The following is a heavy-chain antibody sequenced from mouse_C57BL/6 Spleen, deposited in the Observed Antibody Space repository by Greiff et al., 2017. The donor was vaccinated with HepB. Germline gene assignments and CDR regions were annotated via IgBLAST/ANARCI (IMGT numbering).Heavy chain of an antibody. J-gene: IGHJ1*03. CDR1: GYTFTSYW. CDR3: AREAVWYFDV. V-gene: IGHV1-61*01. Sequence: QVQLKQPGAELVRPGSSVKLSCKASGYTFTSYWMDCVKQRPGQGLEWIGNIYPSDSETHYNQKFKDKATLTVDKSSSTAYMQLSSLTSEDSAVYYCAREAVWYFDVWGTGTTVTVSS. CDR2: IYPSDSET.